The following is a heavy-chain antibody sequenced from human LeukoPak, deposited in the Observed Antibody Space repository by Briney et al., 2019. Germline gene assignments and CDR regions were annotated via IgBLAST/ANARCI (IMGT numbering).Heavy chain of an antibody. CDR1: GYTFTSYD. D-gene: IGHD1-1*01. J-gene: IGHJ4*02. V-gene: IGHV1-8*01. Sequence: ASVKVSCKASGYTFTSYDINWVRQATGQGLEWMGWMNPNSGNTGYAQKFQGRVTMTRNTSISTAYMELSSLRSEDTAVYYCARGRGTARYNWKRDNLAYYFDYWGQGTLVTVSS. CDR3: ARGRGTARYNWKRDNLAYYFDY. CDR2: MNPNSGNT.